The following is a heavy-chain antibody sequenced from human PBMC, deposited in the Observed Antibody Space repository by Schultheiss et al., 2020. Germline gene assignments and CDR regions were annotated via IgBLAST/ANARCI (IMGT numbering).Heavy chain of an antibody. CDR1: GGSISSGGYS. Sequence: SETLSLTCAVSGGSISSGGYSWSWIRQPPGKGLEWIGYIYYSGSTYYNPSLKSRVTISVDTSKNQFSLKLSSVTAADTAVYYCARGDSSGWYLDYWGQGTLVTVSS. V-gene: IGHV4-31*11. CDR3: ARGDSSGWYLDY. D-gene: IGHD6-19*01. CDR2: IYYSGST. J-gene: IGHJ4*02.